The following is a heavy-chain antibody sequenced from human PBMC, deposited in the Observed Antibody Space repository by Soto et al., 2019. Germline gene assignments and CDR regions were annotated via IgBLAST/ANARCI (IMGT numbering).Heavy chain of an antibody. J-gene: IGHJ4*02. CDR3: ARAPWIQLWLSVPSPTIFDY. Sequence: SETLSLTCAVYGGSFSGYYWSWIRQPPGKGLEWIGEINHSGSTNYNPSLKSRVTISVDTSKNQFSLKLSSVTAADTAVYYCARAPWIQLWLSVPSPTIFDYWGQGTLVTVSS. CDR2: INHSGST. CDR1: GGSFSGYY. D-gene: IGHD5-18*01. V-gene: IGHV4-34*01.